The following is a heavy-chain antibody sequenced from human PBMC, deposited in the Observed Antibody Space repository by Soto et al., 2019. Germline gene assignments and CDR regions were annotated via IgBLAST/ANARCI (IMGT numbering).Heavy chain of an antibody. D-gene: IGHD4-17*01. J-gene: IGHJ3*02. CDR2: ILPVFGTA. CDR3: ARGHEYGGNSDAFDI. V-gene: IGHV1-69*14. Sequence: QVHLVQAGVEVKKPGSSVKVSCKASGGTFSTSSINWLRQAPGQRPEWMGNILPVFGTADYAQKFRDRVTITADKSTNTAYMELRSLFSEDAAVYYCARGHEYGGNSDAFDIWGQGTVVTVSS. CDR1: GGTFSTSS.